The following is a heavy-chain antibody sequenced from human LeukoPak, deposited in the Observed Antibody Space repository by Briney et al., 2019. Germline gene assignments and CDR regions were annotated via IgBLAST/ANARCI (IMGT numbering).Heavy chain of an antibody. CDR3: ARALGELYDYYYYGMDV. D-gene: IGHD3-16*01. CDR1: GYTFTSYY. V-gene: IGHV1-46*01. Sequence: ASVKVSCKASGYTFTSYYMHWVRQAPGQGLEWMGMINPSGGSTSYAQKFQGRVTITADKSTSTAYMELSSLRSEDTAVYYCARALGELYDYYYYGMDVWGQGTTVTVSS. CDR2: INPSGGST. J-gene: IGHJ6*02.